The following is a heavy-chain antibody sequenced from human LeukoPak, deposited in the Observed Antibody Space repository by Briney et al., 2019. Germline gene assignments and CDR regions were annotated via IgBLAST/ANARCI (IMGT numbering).Heavy chain of an antibody. V-gene: IGHV1-69*05. Sequence: SVKVSCKASGGTFSSYAISWVRQAPGQGLEWMGRIIPIFGTANYAQKFQGRVTITTDESTSTAYTELSSLRSEDTAVYYCASIAAAGYYFDYWGQGTLVTVSS. CDR2: IIPIFGTA. CDR3: ASIAAAGYYFDY. J-gene: IGHJ4*02. CDR1: GGTFSSYA. D-gene: IGHD6-13*01.